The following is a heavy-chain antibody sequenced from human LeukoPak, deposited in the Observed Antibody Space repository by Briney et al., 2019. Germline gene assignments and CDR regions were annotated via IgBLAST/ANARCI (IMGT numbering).Heavy chain of an antibody. J-gene: IGHJ3*02. V-gene: IGHV1-69*13. CDR1: GGTFSSYA. Sequence: SVKVSCKASGGTFSSYAISWVRQAPGQGLEWMGGIIPIFGTANYAQKFQGRVTITADESTSTAYMELRSLRSDDTAVYYCARDKTIFGVAPDAFDIWGQGTMVTVSS. CDR2: IIPIFGTA. D-gene: IGHD3-3*01. CDR3: ARDKTIFGVAPDAFDI.